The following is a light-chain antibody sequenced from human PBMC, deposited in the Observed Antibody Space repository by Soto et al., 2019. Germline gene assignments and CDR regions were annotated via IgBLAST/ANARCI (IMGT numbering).Light chain of an antibody. J-gene: IGKJ2*01. Sequence: DIQLTQSPSFLSASVGDRVTITCRASQGISSYLDWYQQKPGKAPKLLIYAASTLQSGVPSRFSGSGSGTEFTLTISSLQPEDFATYYCQQLTSYPYTFGQGTKLEIK. V-gene: IGKV1-9*01. CDR2: AAS. CDR3: QQLTSYPYT. CDR1: QGISSY.